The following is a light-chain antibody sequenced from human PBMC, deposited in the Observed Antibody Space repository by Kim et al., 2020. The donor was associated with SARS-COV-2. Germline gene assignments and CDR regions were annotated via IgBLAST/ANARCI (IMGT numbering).Light chain of an antibody. CDR1: QSVLQNSCKC. CDR3: AQATGAVT. CDR2: LGS. J-gene: IGKJ4*01. V-gene: IGKV2-28*01. Sequence: GEPACICWRSSQSVLQNSCKCLDWCFQQPGQAPQRLIYLGSIRASGVPDRCRGSGSGTDFTLTSSRVGAGDVGFYYCAQATGAVTFGGGAKVEIK.